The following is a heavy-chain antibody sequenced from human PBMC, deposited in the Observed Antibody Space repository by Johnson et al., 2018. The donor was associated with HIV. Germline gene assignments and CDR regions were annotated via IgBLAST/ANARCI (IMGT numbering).Heavy chain of an antibody. CDR3: ARVGSPAELLPWAFDI. V-gene: IGHV3-30*04. CDR1: KFTFSSYA. J-gene: IGHJ3*02. CDR2: TSYDASNK. Sequence: QVQVVESGGGVVQPGRSLRLSCAASKFTFSSYAMHWVRQAPGKGLEWVAVTSYDASNKYYADSVKGRLTISRDNSKNTLYLQMNSLRAEDTAVYYCARVGSPAELLPWAFDIWGQGTMVSVSS. D-gene: IGHD1-26*01.